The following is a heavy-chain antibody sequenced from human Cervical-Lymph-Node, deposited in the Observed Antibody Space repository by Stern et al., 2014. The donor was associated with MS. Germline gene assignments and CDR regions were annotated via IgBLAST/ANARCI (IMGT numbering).Heavy chain of an antibody. J-gene: IGHJ4*02. V-gene: IGHV1-18*01. CDR3: ARDRNWSFDH. D-gene: IGHD1-20*01. CDR2: ISTNSGNT. Sequence: VQLVESGAEVKKPGASVKVSCKASGYIFTINGISWVRQAPGQGLEWMGWISTNSGNTHYAQELQGRVTMTTDTSTSTAYMELRSLRSDDTAVYYCARDRNWSFDHWGQGTLVTVSS. CDR1: GYIFTING.